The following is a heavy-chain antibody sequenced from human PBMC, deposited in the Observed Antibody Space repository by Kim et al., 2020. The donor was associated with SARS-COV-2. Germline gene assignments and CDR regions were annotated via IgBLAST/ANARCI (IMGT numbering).Heavy chain of an antibody. Sequence: GGSLRLSCAASGFTFSDYYMSWIRQAPGKGLEWVSYISSSSSYTNYADSVKGRFTISRDNAKNSLYLQMNSLRAEDTAVYYCVRGVAPQSRGFDPWGQGTLVTVSS. J-gene: IGHJ5*02. CDR3: VRGVAPQSRGFDP. CDR1: GFTFSDYY. V-gene: IGHV3-11*06. CDR2: ISSSSSYT. D-gene: IGHD2-15*01.